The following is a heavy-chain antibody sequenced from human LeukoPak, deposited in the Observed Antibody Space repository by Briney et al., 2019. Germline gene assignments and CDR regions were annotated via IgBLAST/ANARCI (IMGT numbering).Heavy chain of an antibody. CDR3: ARETLWTGGVFDI. CDR1: GGSISSGGYS. CDR2: IYHSGST. D-gene: IGHD1-1*01. Sequence: PSQTLSLTCAVSGGSISSGGYSWSWIRQPPGKGLEWIGYIYHSGSTYYNPSLKSRVTISVDRSKNQFSLKLSSVTAADTAVYYCARETLWTGGVFDIWGQGTMVTVSS. J-gene: IGHJ3*02. V-gene: IGHV4-30-2*01.